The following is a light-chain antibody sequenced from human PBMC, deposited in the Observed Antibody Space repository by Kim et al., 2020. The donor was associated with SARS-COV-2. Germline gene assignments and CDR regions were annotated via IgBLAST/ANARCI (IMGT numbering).Light chain of an antibody. CDR1: QSMLYNSTTTNY. V-gene: IGKV4-1*01. CDR2: WAS. CDR3: QQYYTTPPS. J-gene: IGKJ4*01. Sequence: RATINCKSSQSMLYNSTTTNYLALYQQKPGQPPTLLIYWASTRESGVPDRFSGSGSGTDFTLTISNLQAEDVAVYYCQQYYTTPPSFGGGTKVDIK.